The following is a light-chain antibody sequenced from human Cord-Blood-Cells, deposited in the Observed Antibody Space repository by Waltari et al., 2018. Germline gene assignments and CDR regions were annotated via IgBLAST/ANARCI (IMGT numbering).Light chain of an antibody. CDR2: DVS. J-gene: IGLJ2*01. Sequence: QSALTQPAPMSGSPGPSTTISCTRTSSDVGGYYHVSWYQQHPGKAPKLMIYDVSNRPSGVSNRFSGSKSGNTASLTISGLQAEDEADYYCSSYTSSSTMVFGGGTKLTVL. CDR1: SSDVGGYYH. CDR3: SSYTSSSTMV. V-gene: IGLV2-14*01.